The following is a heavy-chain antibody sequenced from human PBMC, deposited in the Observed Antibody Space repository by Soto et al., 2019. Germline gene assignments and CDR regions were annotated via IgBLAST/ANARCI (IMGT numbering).Heavy chain of an antibody. CDR2: IYWDDDK. D-gene: IGHD4-17*01. CDR3: AHMPLPSDGDYSLFDY. Sequence: QITLKESGPPLVKPTQTLTLTCTFSGFSLSTSGVGVGWIRQPPGKALEWLALIYWDDDKRYSPSLKSRLTITKDTSKNQVVLTMTNMDPVDTATYYCAHMPLPSDGDYSLFDYWGQGTLVTVSS. V-gene: IGHV2-5*02. J-gene: IGHJ4*02. CDR1: GFSLSTSGVG.